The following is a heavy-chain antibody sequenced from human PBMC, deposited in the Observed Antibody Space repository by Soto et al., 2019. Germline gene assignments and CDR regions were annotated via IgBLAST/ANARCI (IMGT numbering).Heavy chain of an antibody. CDR1: GYTFTSYG. CDR2: ISAYNGNT. V-gene: IGHV1-18*01. D-gene: IGHD3-22*01. Sequence: QVQLVQSGAEVKKPGASEKVSCKASGYTFTSYGISWVRQAPGQGLEWMGWISAYNGNTNYAQKLQGRVTMTTDTSTSTAYMELRSPRSDDTAVYYCARDYYYDSSGYSPFDYWGQGTLVTVSS. J-gene: IGHJ4*02. CDR3: ARDYYYDSSGYSPFDY.